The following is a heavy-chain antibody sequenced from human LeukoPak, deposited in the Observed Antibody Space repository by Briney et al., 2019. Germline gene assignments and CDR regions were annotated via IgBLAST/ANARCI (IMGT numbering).Heavy chain of an antibody. CDR1: GGSISSYY. CDR2: IYTSGST. J-gene: IGHJ6*02. CDR3: ARVNYYGSGSYYKDLGYYYYGMDV. Sequence: PSETLSLTCTVSGGSISSYYWSWIRQPAGKGLEWIGRIYTSGSTNYNPSLKSRVTMSVDTSKNQFSLKLSSVTAADTAVYYCARVNYYGSGSYYKDLGYYYYGMDVWGQGTTVTVPS. V-gene: IGHV4-4*07. D-gene: IGHD3-10*01.